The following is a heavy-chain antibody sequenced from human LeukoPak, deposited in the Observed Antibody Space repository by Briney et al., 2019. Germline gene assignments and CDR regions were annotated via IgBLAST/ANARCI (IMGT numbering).Heavy chain of an antibody. D-gene: IGHD1-26*01. J-gene: IGHJ4*02. CDR3: AKHLVGARTFEY. V-gene: IGHV3-23*01. Sequence: GGPLRLSCAASGFIFSNYAMSWFRKAPGKGLEWVSFISNSGRSTNYADSVKGRFIISRDNSKNTLYLQLNSLRAEDTAEYYCAKHLVGARTFEYWGQGTLVTVSS. CDR1: GFIFSNYA. CDR2: ISNSGRST.